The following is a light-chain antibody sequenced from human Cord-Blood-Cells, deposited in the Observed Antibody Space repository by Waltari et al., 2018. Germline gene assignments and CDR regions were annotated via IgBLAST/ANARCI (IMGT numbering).Light chain of an antibody. CDR2: SAS. V-gene: IGKV1-6*01. CDR1: QGIRHH. Sequence: ALQMTQSPSSLSSSLRDRVPITCQASQGIRHHLGWYQQKPGKAPKLLIYSASRLQSGVPSRFSGSGSGTDVTLTISSLQPEDFATYYCLQDYNYPLTFGGGTKVEIK. J-gene: IGKJ4*01. CDR3: LQDYNYPLT.